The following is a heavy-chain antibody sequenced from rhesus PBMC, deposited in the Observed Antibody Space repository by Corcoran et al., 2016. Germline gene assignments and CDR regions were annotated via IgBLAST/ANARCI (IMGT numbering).Heavy chain of an antibody. J-gene: IGHJ4*01. Sequence: QVQLQESGPGLVKPPETLSLTCAVSGGSFSGYWWGWIRQPPGKGLEWIGHIGSGGSNYLNPHLKGRDTLAVDRSKAQVSRKLCSVTPADTAVYYCARAPNFGFDYWGQGVLVTVSS. V-gene: IGHV4S14*01. CDR2: IGSGGSN. CDR1: GGSFSGYW. CDR3: ARAPNFGFDY.